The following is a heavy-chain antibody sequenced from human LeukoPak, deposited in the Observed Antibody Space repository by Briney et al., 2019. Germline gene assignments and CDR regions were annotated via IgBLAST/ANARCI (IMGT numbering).Heavy chain of an antibody. CDR2: MYSGGST. CDR3: ARSYSNHLFGMDV. J-gene: IGHJ6*04. V-gene: IGHV3-66*01. D-gene: IGHD4-11*01. CDR1: GFTVSSYY. Sequence: GGSLRLSCVASGFTVSSYYMTWVRQAPGKGLELVSVMYSGGSTYYADSVKGRVAISRDNSQNTVFLQMNSVRVEDTAVYYCARSYSNHLFGMDVWGEGTAVTVSS.